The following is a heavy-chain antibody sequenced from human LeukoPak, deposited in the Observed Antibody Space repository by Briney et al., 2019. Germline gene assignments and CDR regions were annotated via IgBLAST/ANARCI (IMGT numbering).Heavy chain of an antibody. CDR2: IKSKTDGGTT. CDR1: GFTFSNAW. CDR3: AKGSARVVFGAI. D-gene: IGHD3-10*01. V-gene: IGHV3-15*01. J-gene: IGHJ3*02. Sequence: GGSLRLSCAASGFTFSNAWMSWVRRAPGKGLEWVGRIKSKTDGGTTDYAAPVKGRFTISRDDSKNTLYLQMNSLKTEDTAVYYCAKGSARVVFGAIWGQGTMVTVSS.